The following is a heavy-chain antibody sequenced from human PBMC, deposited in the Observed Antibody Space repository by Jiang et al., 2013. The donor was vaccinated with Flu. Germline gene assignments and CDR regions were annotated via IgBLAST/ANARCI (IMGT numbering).Heavy chain of an antibody. Sequence: LLKPSETLSLTCIVSGGSLSSYHWGWIRQPPGMGLEWIGFISYSGSTTYSSSLKSRVTISVDTSRNQFSLHVTSVTAADTAVFYCARVDRRSYFFDFWGLGTLVTVSS. CDR3: ARVDRRSYFFDF. CDR1: GGSLSSYH. CDR2: ISYSGST. V-gene: IGHV4-59*01. J-gene: IGHJ4*02.